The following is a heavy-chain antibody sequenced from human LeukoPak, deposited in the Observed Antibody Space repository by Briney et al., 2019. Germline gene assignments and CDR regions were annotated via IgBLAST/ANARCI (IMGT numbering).Heavy chain of an antibody. Sequence: PGGSLRLSCAASGFTFNSYAMSWVRQAPGKGLEWVSAISGSGGSTYYADSVKGRFTISRDNSKNTLYLQMNSLRAEDTAVYYCAKDHTGGYYYGMDVWGQGTTVTVSS. J-gene: IGHJ6*02. CDR1: GFTFNSYA. CDR2: ISGSGGST. V-gene: IGHV3-23*01. D-gene: IGHD1-14*01. CDR3: AKDHTGGYYYGMDV.